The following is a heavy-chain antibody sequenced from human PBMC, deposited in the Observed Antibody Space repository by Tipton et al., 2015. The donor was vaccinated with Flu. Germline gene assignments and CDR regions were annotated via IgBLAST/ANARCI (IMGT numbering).Heavy chain of an antibody. Sequence: SLRLSCAASGFTFDDYAMHWVRQAPGKGLEWVSGISWNSGSIGYADSVKGRFTISRDNAKNTLFLQMNSLRAEDTAMYCCARRTGTRAYDSWGQGNLVTVSS. D-gene: IGHD4-17*01. CDR3: ARRTGTRAYDS. V-gene: IGHV3-9*01. CDR1: GFTFDDYA. CDR2: ISWNSGSI. J-gene: IGHJ5*01.